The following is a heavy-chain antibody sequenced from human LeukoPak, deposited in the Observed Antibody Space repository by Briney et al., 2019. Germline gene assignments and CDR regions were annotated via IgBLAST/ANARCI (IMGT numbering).Heavy chain of an antibody. V-gene: IGHV1-2*02. Sequence: ASVKVSCKASGYTFTGYYMHWVRQAPGQGLEWMGWINPNSGGTNYAQKFQGRVTMTRDTSISTAYMELSRLRSDDTAVYYCAKGHSDYGTGFDLWGQGTLVTVPS. D-gene: IGHD4-17*01. CDR2: INPNSGGT. CDR1: GYTFTGYY. J-gene: IGHJ4*02. CDR3: AKGHSDYGTGFDL.